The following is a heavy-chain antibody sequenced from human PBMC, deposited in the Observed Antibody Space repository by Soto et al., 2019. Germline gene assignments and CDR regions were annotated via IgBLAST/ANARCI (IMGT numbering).Heavy chain of an antibody. D-gene: IGHD6-25*01. CDR3: ARVVGYGFDI. Sequence: QVQLVESGGGVVQPGRSLRLSCAASGFTFSSYGMHWVRQAPGKGLEWVAVIWYDGSNKYYADSVKGRFTISRDKYKNTLCLQMNSLRAEDTAVYYCARVVGYGFDIWGQGTMVTVSS. J-gene: IGHJ3*02. CDR2: IWYDGSNK. CDR1: GFTFSSYG. V-gene: IGHV3-33*01.